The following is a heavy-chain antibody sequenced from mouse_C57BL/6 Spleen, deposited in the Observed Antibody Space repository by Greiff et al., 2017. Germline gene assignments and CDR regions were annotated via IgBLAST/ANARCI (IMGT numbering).Heavy chain of an antibody. D-gene: IGHD1-1*01. CDR2: IYPGSGST. J-gene: IGHJ4*01. Sequence: QVQLKQPGAELVKPGASVKMSCKASGYTFTSYWITWVKQRPGQGLEWIGDIYPGSGSTNYNEKFKSKATLTVDTSSSTAYMQLSSLTSEDSAVYYCARLLRYGSSYYAMDYWGQGTSVTVSS. CDR3: ARLLRYGSSYYAMDY. V-gene: IGHV1-55*01. CDR1: GYTFTSYW.